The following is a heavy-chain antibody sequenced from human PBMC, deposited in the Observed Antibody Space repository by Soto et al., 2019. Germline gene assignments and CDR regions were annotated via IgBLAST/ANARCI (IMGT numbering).Heavy chain of an antibody. J-gene: IGHJ4*02. D-gene: IGHD6-19*01. CDR3: ASAAVTGTAGLDF. CDR2: INPNSGGT. V-gene: IGHV1-2*02. Sequence: QVLLLQSGAEVKKPGASVKVSCKASGYTFSGFYMHWVRQAPGQGLEWMGWINPNSGGTKSAEKLQGRVTMTRATSISTAYMEMSRLTADDTAVYYCASAAVTGTAGLDFWGQGTQVTVSS. CDR1: GYTFSGFY.